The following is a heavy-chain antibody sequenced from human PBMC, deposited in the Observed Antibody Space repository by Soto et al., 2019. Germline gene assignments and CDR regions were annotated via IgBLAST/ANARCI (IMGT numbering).Heavy chain of an antibody. CDR1: CGSFIGYY. CDR3: ARVARIDSYGMDV. V-gene: IGHV4-34*01. Sequence: SETLSLTCAFYCGSFIGYYWSWIRQPPGKGLEWIGEINHSGSTNYNPSLKSRVTISVDTSKNQFSLKLSSVTAADTAVYYCARVARIDSYGMDVWGQGTTVTVS. J-gene: IGHJ6*02. D-gene: IGHD3-16*02. CDR2: INHSGST.